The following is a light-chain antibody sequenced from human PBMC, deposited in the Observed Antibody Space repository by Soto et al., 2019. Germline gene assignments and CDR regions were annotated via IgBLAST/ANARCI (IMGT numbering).Light chain of an antibody. CDR1: QSVSSSY. Sequence: EVVLTQSPGTLSLSPGERATLSCTASQSVSSSYLAWYQQKPGQAPKLLIYGASSRATGIPDRFNGSGSGTDFSLTISRLEPEDFAVYYCQQYGSSPPYTFGQGTKVEIK. CDR2: GAS. CDR3: QQYGSSPPYT. J-gene: IGKJ2*01. V-gene: IGKV3-20*01.